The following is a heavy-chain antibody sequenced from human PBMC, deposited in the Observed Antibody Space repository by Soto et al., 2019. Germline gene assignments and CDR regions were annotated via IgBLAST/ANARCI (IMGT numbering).Heavy chain of an antibody. CDR1: GGSVSSSFFY. V-gene: IGHV4-61*01. D-gene: IGHD6-13*01. CDR3: ARLKTSSGWSLFGS. Sequence: KASETLSLTCTVSGGSVSSSFFYWSWVRQPPGQRLEWIGYIYYTGTTNYNPSLASRVAMSVDTSKKQFTLNLRSLTAADTARYYCARLKTSSGWSLFGSWGQGMLVTVSS. J-gene: IGHJ4*02. CDR2: IYYTGTT.